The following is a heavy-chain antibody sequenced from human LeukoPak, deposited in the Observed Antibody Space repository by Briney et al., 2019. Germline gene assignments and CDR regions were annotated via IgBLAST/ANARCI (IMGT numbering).Heavy chain of an antibody. CDR3: AKALGAFDI. CDR2: ISWNSGGI. CDR1: GFTFDDYA. J-gene: IGHJ3*02. Sequence: PGGSLRLSCAASGFTFDDYAMHWVRQAPGKGLEWVSGISWNSGGIGYADSVKGRFTISRDNAKNSLYLQMNSLRAEDTALYYCAKALGAFDIWGQGTMVTVSS. V-gene: IGHV3-9*01.